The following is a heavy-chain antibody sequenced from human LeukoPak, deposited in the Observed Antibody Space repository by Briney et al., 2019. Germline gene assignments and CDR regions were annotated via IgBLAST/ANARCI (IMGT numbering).Heavy chain of an antibody. J-gene: IGHJ4*02. D-gene: IGHD3-22*01. CDR1: GFTFSSYA. Sequence: GGSLRLSCAASGFTFSSYAMSWVRQAPGKGLEWVSAISGSGGSTYYADSVKGRFTISRDNSKNTLYLQMNSLKTEDTAVYYCTTDLMYYYDSSGYSYFDYWGQGTLVTVSS. CDR2: ISGSGGST. V-gene: IGHV3-23*01. CDR3: TTDLMYYYDSSGYSYFDY.